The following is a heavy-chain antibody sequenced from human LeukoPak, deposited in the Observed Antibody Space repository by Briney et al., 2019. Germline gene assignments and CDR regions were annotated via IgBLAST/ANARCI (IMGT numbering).Heavy chain of an antibody. CDR2: IYTSGST. D-gene: IGHD2-2*01. V-gene: IGHV4-61*02. CDR1: GGSISSGSYY. J-gene: IGHJ6*03. CDR3: ARVSGLGSTSSPYYYYYMDV. Sequence: SETLSLTCTVSGGSISSGSYYWSWIRQPAGKGLEWIGRIYTSGSTNYNPSLKSRVTISVDTSKNQFSLKLSSVTAADTAVYYCARVSGLGSTSSPYYYYYMDVWGKGTTVTVSS.